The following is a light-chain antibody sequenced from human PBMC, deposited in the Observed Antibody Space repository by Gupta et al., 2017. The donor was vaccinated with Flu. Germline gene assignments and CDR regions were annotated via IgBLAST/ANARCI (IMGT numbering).Light chain of an antibody. Sequence: QSALTQPASVSGSPGQSITISCTGTTSDVGGYNSVSWYQQRPGTDPHLMIYDGSNRPSGISNRFSCATNCDNASLIINARQDEDEADDYCSSSKSASTIVGAFGGGTKMTVL. CDR1: TSDVGGYNS. CDR3: SSSKSASTIVGA. CDR2: DGS. J-gene: IGLJ2*01. V-gene: IGLV2-14*01.